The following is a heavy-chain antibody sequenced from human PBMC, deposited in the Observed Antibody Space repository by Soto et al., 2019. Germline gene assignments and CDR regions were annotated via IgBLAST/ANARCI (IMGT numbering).Heavy chain of an antibody. CDR3: ASSPGMGTTYFDY. V-gene: IGHV3-9*03. CDR1: GFTFDDYA. D-gene: IGHD1-7*01. J-gene: IGHJ4*02. CDR2: ISWNSGSI. Sequence: EVQLVESGGALVQPGRSLRLSCAASGFTFDDYAMHWVRQAPGKGLEWVSGISWNSGSIAYAGSVKGRFTISRDNAKNSLYLQMNSLRAEDMALYYCASSPGMGTTYFDYWGQGTLVTVSS.